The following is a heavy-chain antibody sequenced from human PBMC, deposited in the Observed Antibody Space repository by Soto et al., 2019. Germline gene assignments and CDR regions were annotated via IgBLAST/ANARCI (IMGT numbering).Heavy chain of an antibody. V-gene: IGHV3-23*01. CDR1: GFTFGNYA. CDR3: AKQGGFWSAQSERYFDY. J-gene: IGHJ4*02. D-gene: IGHD3-3*01. Sequence: EVQLLESEGGLVQPGGSLRLSCAASGFTFGNYAISWVRQAPGKGLEWVSAIGGSGVNTFYADSVKGRFAISRDNSKKTLYLQMNSLRADDTAVYYCAKQGGFWSAQSERYFDYWGQGTLVTVSS. CDR2: IGGSGVNT.